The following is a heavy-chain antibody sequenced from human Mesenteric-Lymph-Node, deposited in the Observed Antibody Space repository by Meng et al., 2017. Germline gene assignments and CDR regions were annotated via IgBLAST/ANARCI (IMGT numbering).Heavy chain of an antibody. V-gene: IGHV4-38-2*02. D-gene: IGHD6-19*01. Sequence: SETLSLTCIVSGYSIRSGYHWGWIRQPPGKGLEWIGSIHQSGSTFYSASLKSRVAISVDTSKNQFSLNLSSVTAADTAVYYCARSGILSAWKYYFDSWGQGTLVTVSS. CDR2: IHQSGST. J-gene: IGHJ4*02. CDR3: ARSGILSAWKYYFDS. CDR1: GYSIRSGYH.